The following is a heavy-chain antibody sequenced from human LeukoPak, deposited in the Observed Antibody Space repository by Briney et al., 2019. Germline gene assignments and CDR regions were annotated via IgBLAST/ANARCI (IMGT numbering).Heavy chain of an antibody. CDR3: VSFYETY. D-gene: IGHD2/OR15-2a*01. J-gene: IGHJ4*02. Sequence: GGSLRLSCAASGNYWMHWVRQAPGKGLVWVSHINSDGSWTSYADSVKGRSTISKDNAKNTVYLQMNSLRAEDTAVYYCVSFYETYWGRGTLVTVSS. CDR2: INSDGSWT. CDR1: GNYW. V-gene: IGHV3-74*01.